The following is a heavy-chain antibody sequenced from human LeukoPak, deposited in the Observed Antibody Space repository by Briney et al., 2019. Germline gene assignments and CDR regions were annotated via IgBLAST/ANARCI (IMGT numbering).Heavy chain of an antibody. J-gene: IGHJ4*02. CDR1: GGTFSSYA. D-gene: IGHD3-3*01. Sequence: SVKVSCKASGGTFSSYAISWVRQAPGQGLEWMGGIIPIFGTANYAQKFQGRVTITADESTSPAYVELSSLRSEDTAVYYCAREADYDFWSGISRAFDYWGQGTLVTVSS. CDR3: AREADYDFWSGISRAFDY. V-gene: IGHV1-69*13. CDR2: IIPIFGTA.